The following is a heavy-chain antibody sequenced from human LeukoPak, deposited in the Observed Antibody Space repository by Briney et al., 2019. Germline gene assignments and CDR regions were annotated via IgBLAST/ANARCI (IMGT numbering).Heavy chain of an antibody. Sequence: ASVKVSCKASGYTFTSYYMHWVRQAPGQGLEWMGIINPSGGSTSYAQKFQGRVTMTRDTPTSTVYMELSSLRSEDTAVYYCAKASGSYYYFDYWGQGTLVTVSS. CDR2: INPSGGST. CDR1: GYTFTSYY. CDR3: AKASGSYYYFDY. J-gene: IGHJ4*02. D-gene: IGHD1-26*01. V-gene: IGHV1-46*01.